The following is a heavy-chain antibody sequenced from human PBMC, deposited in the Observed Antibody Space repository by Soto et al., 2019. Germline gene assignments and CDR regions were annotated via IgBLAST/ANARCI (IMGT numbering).Heavy chain of an antibody. CDR2: IKSKTDGGTT. Sequence: PGGSLRLSCAASGFTFSSYAMNWVRQAPGKGLEWVGRIKSKTDGGTTDYAAPVKGRFTISRDDSKNTLYLQMNSLKTEDTAVYYCTTVGYSYGYFSYWGQGTLVTVSS. V-gene: IGHV3-15*01. D-gene: IGHD5-18*01. CDR1: GFTFSSYA. J-gene: IGHJ4*02. CDR3: TTVGYSYGYFSY.